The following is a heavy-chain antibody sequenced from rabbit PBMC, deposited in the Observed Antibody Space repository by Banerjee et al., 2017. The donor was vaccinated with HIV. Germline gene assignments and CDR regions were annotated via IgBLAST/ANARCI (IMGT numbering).Heavy chain of an antibody. Sequence: QSLEESGGDLVKPGASLTLTCTASGFSFSSVYYMCWVRQAPGKGLEWIGCIYTGGGITVYATWAKGRFTISKTASTTVTLQMTSLTAADTAFYFCARGSVWGTRLDLWGPGALVTVS. CDR3: ARGSVWGTRLDL. V-gene: IGHV1S40*01. CDR1: GFSFSSVYY. CDR2: IYTGGGIT. D-gene: IGHD4-1*01. J-gene: IGHJ3*01.